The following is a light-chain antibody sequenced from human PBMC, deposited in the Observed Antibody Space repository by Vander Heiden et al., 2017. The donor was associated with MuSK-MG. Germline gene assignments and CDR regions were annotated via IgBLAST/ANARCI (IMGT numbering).Light chain of an antibody. J-gene: IGLJ2*01. CDR3: CSYAGSYTLV. CDR1: SSDVGGYNL. V-gene: IGLV2-11*01. CDR2: DVS. Sequence: QSALTQPRPVSGSPGRSVPISCAGTSSDVGGYNLCSWYQDHPGKAPKLLIYDVSKRPAGVLDRFSGSKSGNTASLTISGLQTEDEADYYCCSYAGSYTLVFGGGTKLTVL.